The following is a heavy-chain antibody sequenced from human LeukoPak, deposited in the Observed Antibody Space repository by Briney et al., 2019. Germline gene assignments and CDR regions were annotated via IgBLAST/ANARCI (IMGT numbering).Heavy chain of an antibody. Sequence: PSETLSLTCTVSGYSISSGYYWGWIRQPPGKGLEWIGSIYHSGSTYYNPSLKSRVTISVDTPKNQFSLKLTSVTAADTAMYYCARGTLYSGWSYYFDYWGQGSQVTVSS. V-gene: IGHV4-38-2*02. J-gene: IGHJ4*02. D-gene: IGHD6-19*01. CDR1: GYSISSGYY. CDR3: ARGTLYSGWSYYFDY. CDR2: IYHSGST.